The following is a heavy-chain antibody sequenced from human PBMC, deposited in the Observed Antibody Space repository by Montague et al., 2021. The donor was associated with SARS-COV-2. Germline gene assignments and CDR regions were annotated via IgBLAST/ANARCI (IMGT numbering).Heavy chain of an antibody. CDR3: ARGVVAAPDTSDY. Sequence: SETLSLSCTVSGDSISGFYWNWIRQPPGKGLEWIGKIYYSGITNYNPSLKGRVTISVDTSKNQFSLELISVTAADTALYYCARGVVAAPDTSDYWGQGTLVTVSS. CDR1: GDSISGFY. CDR2: IYYSGIT. V-gene: IGHV4-59*13. J-gene: IGHJ4*02. D-gene: IGHD6-13*01.